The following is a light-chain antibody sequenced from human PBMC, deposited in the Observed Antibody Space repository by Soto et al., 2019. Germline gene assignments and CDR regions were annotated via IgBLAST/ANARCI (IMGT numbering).Light chain of an antibody. CDR1: QSVSRY. CDR3: HQRSNWPWT. V-gene: IGKV3-11*01. J-gene: IGKJ1*01. Sequence: EIVLTQSPATLSLSPGERATLSCRASQSVSRYLAWYQHKVGQAPRLLIYDASSRATGIPARFSGSGSGTDFTLTISSLEPEDFAVYYCHQRSNWPWTFGQGTTGDIK. CDR2: DAS.